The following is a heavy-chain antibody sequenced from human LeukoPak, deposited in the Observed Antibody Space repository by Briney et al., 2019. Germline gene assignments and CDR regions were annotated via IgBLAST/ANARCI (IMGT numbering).Heavy chain of an antibody. CDR3: ARGRVSSSSWQSVYYYYLYMDV. CDR2: IYTSGST. V-gene: IGHV4-61*02. D-gene: IGHD6-13*01. CDR1: GGSTSTGDYY. Sequence: PSETLSLTCIVSGGSTSTGDYYCSWIRQPAGKGLEWIGRIYTSGSTNYNPSLKSRVTTSRDTSTNHFSLKLSSVTAADTAVYFCARGRVSSSSWQSVYYYYLYMDVWGKGSTVTVSS. J-gene: IGHJ6*03.